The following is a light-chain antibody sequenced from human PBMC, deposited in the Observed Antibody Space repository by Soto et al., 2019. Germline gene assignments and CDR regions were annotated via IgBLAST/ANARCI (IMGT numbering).Light chain of an antibody. CDR1: TSNIGAGYD. CDR3: QSYDNTLSGPIYV. Sequence: QSVLTQPPSVSGALGQRVTISCTGITSNIGAGYDVHWYQLLPGRAPKLLIYGNTNRPSGVPDRFSGSKSATSASLAITELQAEDEAIYYCQSYDNTLSGPIYVFGTGTKVTVL. V-gene: IGLV1-40*01. J-gene: IGLJ1*01. CDR2: GNT.